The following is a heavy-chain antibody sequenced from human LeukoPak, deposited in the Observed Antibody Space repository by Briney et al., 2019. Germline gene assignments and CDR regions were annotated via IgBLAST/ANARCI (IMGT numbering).Heavy chain of an antibody. D-gene: IGHD6-6*01. Sequence: GGSLRLSCAASEFTFSDYYMSWIRQAPGKGLEWVSYISSSGSTIYYADSVKGRFTISRDNAKNSLYLQMNSLRAEDTAVYYCARSGSVAARPFISVYWGQGTLVTVSS. J-gene: IGHJ4*02. CDR2: ISSSGSTI. CDR3: ARSGSVAARPFISVY. V-gene: IGHV3-11*01. CDR1: EFTFSDYY.